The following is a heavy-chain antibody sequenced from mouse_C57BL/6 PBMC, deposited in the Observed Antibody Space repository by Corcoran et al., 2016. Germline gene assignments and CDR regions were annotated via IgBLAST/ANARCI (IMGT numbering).Heavy chain of an antibody. D-gene: IGHD2-5*01. CDR1: GYAFSSYW. V-gene: IGHV1-80*01. Sequence: QVQLQQSGAELVKPGASVKISCNASGYAFSSYWMNWVKQRPGKGLEWIGQIYPGDGDTNYNGKFKGKATLTADKSSSTAYMQLSSLTSEDSAVYFGARSGPYSNSFAYLGQGTLVTVSA. J-gene: IGHJ3*01. CDR2: IYPGDGDT. CDR3: ARSGPYSNSFAY.